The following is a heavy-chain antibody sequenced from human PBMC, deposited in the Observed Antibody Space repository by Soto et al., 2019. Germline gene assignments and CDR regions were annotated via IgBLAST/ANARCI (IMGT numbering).Heavy chain of an antibody. Sequence: PGESLKISCKGSGYSFTNYWIDWVRQMPGKGLELMGIMYLGDSDTRYSPSFQGQVTISADKSISTAYLHWSSLKASDTAMYYCARVVDTSMAIDYWGQGTLVTVSS. CDR1: GYSFTNYW. CDR3: ARVVDTSMAIDY. J-gene: IGHJ4*02. D-gene: IGHD5-18*01. V-gene: IGHV5-51*01. CDR2: MYLGDSDT.